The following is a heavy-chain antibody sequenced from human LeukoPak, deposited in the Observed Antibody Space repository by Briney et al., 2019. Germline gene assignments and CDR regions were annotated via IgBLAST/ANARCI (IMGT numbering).Heavy chain of an antibody. J-gene: IGHJ4*02. CDR3: AREGVAYYYGSGSYFFDY. CDR2: TKHSGST. CDR1: GGSISSSNW. V-gene: IGHV4-4*02. Sequence: PSGTLSLTCAVSGGSISSSNWWSWVRQPPGKGLDGFGETKHSGSTNYNPSLKSRVTISVDKSKNQFSLKLSSVTAADTAVYYCAREGVAYYYGSGSYFFDYWGQGTLVTVSS. D-gene: IGHD3-10*01.